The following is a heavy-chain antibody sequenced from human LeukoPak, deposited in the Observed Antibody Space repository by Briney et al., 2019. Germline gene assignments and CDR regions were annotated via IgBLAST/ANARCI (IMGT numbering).Heavy chain of an antibody. V-gene: IGHV3-66*02. CDR1: GFNVSRNY. J-gene: IGHJ4*02. CDR3: ASRVPLDY. D-gene: IGHD2-2*01. Sequence: GGSLRLSCAGSGFNVSRNYMSWVHQAPGKGLEWVSLMYSGGETFYADSVKGRLTISRDTSKNTVFLQMNSLREEDTAVYFCASRVPLDYWGQGTLVTVSS. CDR2: MYSGGET.